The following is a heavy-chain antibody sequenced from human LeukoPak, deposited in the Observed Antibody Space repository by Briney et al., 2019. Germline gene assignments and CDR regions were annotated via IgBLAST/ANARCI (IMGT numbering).Heavy chain of an antibody. CDR1: GGSISSYY. J-gene: IGHJ3*02. D-gene: IGHD3-10*01. Sequence: PSETLSLTCTVSGGSISSYYWSWVRQPPGKGLEWIGFVYYTGSTNYSPSLKSRVTISVDTSKNQFSLKLSSVTAADTAVYYCAKSNGYGLVDIWGQGTMVIVS. CDR3: AKSNGYGLVDI. V-gene: IGHV4-59*12. CDR2: VYYTGST.